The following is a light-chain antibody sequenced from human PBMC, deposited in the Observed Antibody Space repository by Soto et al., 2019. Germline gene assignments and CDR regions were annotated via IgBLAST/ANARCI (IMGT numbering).Light chain of an antibody. Sequence: EIVLTQSPGTLSLSPGERATLSCRASQSVSSSYLAWYQQKPGQAPRLLIYGASSRATGIPARLIGSGSGTAFTLTISRLEPEDFAVYYCQQYGSSPTFGQGTRLEIK. V-gene: IGKV3-20*01. CDR1: QSVSSSY. CDR3: QQYGSSPT. J-gene: IGKJ5*01. CDR2: GAS.